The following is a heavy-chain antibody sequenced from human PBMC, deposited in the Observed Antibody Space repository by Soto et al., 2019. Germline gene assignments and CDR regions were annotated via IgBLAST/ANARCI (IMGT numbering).Heavy chain of an antibody. J-gene: IGHJ4*02. CDR2: IYPGDSDT. Sequence: PGESLKISCKGSGYSFTSYWIGWVRQMPGKGLEWMGIIYPGDSDTRYSPSFQGQVTISADKSISTAYLQWSSLKASDTAMYYCAIQILTRKYGYRYGHGKYYFDYWGQGTLVTVSS. CDR1: GYSFTSYW. V-gene: IGHV5-51*01. CDR3: AIQILTRKYGYRYGHGKYYFDY. D-gene: IGHD5-18*01.